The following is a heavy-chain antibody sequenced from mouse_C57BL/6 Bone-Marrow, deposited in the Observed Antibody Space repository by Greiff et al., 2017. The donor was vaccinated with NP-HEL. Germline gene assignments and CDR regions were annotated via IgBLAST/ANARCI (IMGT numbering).Heavy chain of an antibody. V-gene: IGHV2-9-1*01. CDR2: IWTGGGT. Sequence: VQLQESGPGLVAPSQSLSITCTVSGFSLTSYAISWVRQPPGKGLEWLGVIWTGGGTNYNSALKSRLSISKDNSKSQVFLKMNSLQTDDTARYYCARNNLPYYYGSSYWYFDVWGTGTTVTVSS. CDR3: ARNNLPYYYGSSYWYFDV. CDR1: GFSLTSYA. J-gene: IGHJ1*03. D-gene: IGHD1-1*01.